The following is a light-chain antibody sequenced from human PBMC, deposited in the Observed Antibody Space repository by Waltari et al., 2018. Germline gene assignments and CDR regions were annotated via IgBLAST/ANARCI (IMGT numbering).Light chain of an antibody. V-gene: IGLV2-14*01. CDR2: EVT. J-gene: IGLJ2*01. Sequence: QSALTQPASVSGSPGQSITIPCTGTSRYGGGYNSVSWYQHHPGKAPKLILYEVTNRPSGLSNRFSGSKSGNTASLTISGLQAEDEADYYCSSYAGSSTLVFGGGTKLTVL. CDR1: SRYGGGYNS. CDR3: SSYAGSSTLV.